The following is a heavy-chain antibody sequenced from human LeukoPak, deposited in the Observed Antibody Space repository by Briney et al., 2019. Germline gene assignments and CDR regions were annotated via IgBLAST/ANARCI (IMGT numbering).Heavy chain of an antibody. J-gene: IGHJ2*01. D-gene: IGHD3-22*01. CDR1: GFTVSRNY. Sequence: PGGSLRLSCAASGFTVSRNYLSWVRQAPGKGLECVSVIYSGGSTYYTDSVKGRFTISRDNSKNTLYLQMNSLRAEDTAVYYCAKGVRYDSSGYYLDWYFDLWGRGTLVTVSS. CDR2: IYSGGST. V-gene: IGHV3-53*01. CDR3: AKGVRYDSSGYYLDWYFDL.